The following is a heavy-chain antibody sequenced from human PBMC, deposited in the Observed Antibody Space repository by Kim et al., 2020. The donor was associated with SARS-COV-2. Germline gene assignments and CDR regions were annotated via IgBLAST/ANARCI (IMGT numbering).Heavy chain of an antibody. V-gene: IGHV1-18*01. CDR2: ISAYNGNT. CDR1: GYTFTSYG. Sequence: ASVKVSCKASGYTFTSYGISWVRQAPGQGLEWMGWISAYNGNTNYAQKLQGRVTMTTDTSTSTAYMELRSLRSDDTAVYYCARVEYSSSPAFDYYYGMDVWGQGTTVTVSS. D-gene: IGHD6-6*01. J-gene: IGHJ6*02. CDR3: ARVEYSSSPAFDYYYGMDV.